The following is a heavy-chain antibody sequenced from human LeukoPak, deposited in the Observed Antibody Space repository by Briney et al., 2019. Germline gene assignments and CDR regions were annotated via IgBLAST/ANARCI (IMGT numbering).Heavy chain of an antibody. Sequence: TSSETLSLTCTVSGGSISSSSYYWGWIRQPPGKGLEWIGEINHSGSTNYNPSLKSRVTISVDTSKNQFSLKLSSVTAADTAVYYCARRHRRVAGTVGGIDYWGQGTLVTVSS. V-gene: IGHV4-39*07. CDR3: ARRHRRVAGTVGGIDY. J-gene: IGHJ4*02. D-gene: IGHD6-19*01. CDR2: INHSGST. CDR1: GGSISSSSYY.